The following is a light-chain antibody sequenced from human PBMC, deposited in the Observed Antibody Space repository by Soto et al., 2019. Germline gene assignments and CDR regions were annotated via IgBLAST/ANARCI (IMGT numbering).Light chain of an antibody. CDR2: GAS. J-gene: IGKJ3*01. V-gene: IGKV3-20*01. CDR1: QSVNNNY. CDR3: QQYGTSPFT. Sequence: EIVLTQSPGTLSLSPGEGATPSCRASQSVNNNYLAWYQQRPGQAPRLLIYGASSRPNGVPDRFFGSGSGTDFTLTISRLEPEDFAVFFCQQYGTSPFTFGPGTKVDIK.